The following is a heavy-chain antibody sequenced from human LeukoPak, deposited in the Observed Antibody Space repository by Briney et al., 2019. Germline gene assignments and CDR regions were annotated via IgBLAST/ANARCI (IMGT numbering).Heavy chain of an antibody. V-gene: IGHV3-53*01. D-gene: IGHD3-16*01. CDR2: IYSGGST. J-gene: IGHJ4*02. Sequence: GGSLRLSCAASGFTVSSNYMSWVRQAPGKGLEWVSVIYSGGSTCYADSVKGRFTISRDNSKNTLYLQMNSLRAEDTAVYYCARSTLGITFGSYYFDYWGQGTLVTVSS. CDR1: GFTVSSNY. CDR3: ARSTLGITFGSYYFDY.